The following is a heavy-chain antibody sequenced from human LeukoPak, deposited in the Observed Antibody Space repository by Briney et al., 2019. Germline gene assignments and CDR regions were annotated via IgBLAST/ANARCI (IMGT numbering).Heavy chain of an antibody. J-gene: IGHJ4*02. D-gene: IGHD3-9*01. CDR1: GFTFSTYG. V-gene: IGHV3-30*03. CDR2: VSYDGSSI. Sequence: PGRSLRLSCAGSGFTFSTYGMHWVRQAPGKGLEWVAVVSYDGSSIYYADSVKGRFTISRDNSKNTLYLQMNSLRGEDTAVYYCARESPKLRYEDYWGQGTLVTVSS. CDR3: ARESPKLRYEDY.